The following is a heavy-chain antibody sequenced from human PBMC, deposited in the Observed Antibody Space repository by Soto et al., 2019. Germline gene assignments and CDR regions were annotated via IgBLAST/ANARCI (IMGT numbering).Heavy chain of an antibody. CDR2: IYLSGAT. J-gene: IGHJ3*02. Sequence: ASETLSLTCTVSGGSISSFYWNWIRLSAGKGLEWIGRIYLSGATTYNPSLQSRVTMAVDTSKNQFSLKLSSLTAADTAVYYCARSPSTSSIGTFDIWGQGTKVTVS. D-gene: IGHD6-6*01. CDR3: ARSPSTSSIGTFDI. V-gene: IGHV4-4*07. CDR1: GGSISSFY.